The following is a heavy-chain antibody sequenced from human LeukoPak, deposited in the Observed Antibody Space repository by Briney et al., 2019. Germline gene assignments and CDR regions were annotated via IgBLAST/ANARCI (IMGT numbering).Heavy chain of an antibody. CDR3: ARGFFHSSGQGAFDI. V-gene: IGHV3-53*01. J-gene: IGHJ3*02. Sequence: GGSLRLSCADSGFTVSSDYMTWVRQAPGKGREWVSTVYDNGNIYYADSVKGRFTISRDDSKNTLYLQVNSLRADDTAVYYCARGFFHSSGQGAFDIWGQGTVVTVSS. D-gene: IGHD3-22*01. CDR1: GFTVSSDY. CDR2: VYDNGNI.